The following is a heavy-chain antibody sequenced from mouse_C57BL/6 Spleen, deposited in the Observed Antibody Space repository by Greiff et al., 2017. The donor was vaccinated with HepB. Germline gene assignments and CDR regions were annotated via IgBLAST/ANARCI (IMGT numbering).Heavy chain of an antibody. CDR1: GFTFTDYY. D-gene: IGHD3-1*01. V-gene: IGHV7-3*01. J-gene: IGHJ3*01. Sequence: EVMLVESGGGLVQPGGSLSLSCAASGFTFTDYYMSWVRQPPGKALEWLGFIRNKANGYTTEYSASVKGRFTISRDNSQRILYLQMNALRAEDSATFYCARCGGHRGWCAYWGEGTLVTVSA. CDR3: ARCGGHRGWCAY. CDR2: IRNKANGYTT.